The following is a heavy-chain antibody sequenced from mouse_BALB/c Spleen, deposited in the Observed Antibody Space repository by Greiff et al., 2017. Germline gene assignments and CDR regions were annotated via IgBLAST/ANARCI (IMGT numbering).Heavy chain of an antibody. Sequence: VQLQQSGTVLARPGASVKMSCKASGYSFTSYWMHWVKQRPGQGLEWIGAIYPGNSDTSYNQKFKGKAKLTAVTSASTAYMELSSLTNEDSAVYYCTREDLGGYYYAMDYWGQGTSVTVSS. J-gene: IGHJ4*01. CDR1: GYSFTSYW. CDR3: TREDLGGYYYAMDY. CDR2: IYPGNSDT. V-gene: IGHV1-5*01.